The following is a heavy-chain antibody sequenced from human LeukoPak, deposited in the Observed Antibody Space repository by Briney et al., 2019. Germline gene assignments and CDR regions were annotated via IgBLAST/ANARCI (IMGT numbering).Heavy chain of an antibody. CDR3: ARHREWLVHPFDY. Sequence: PSETLSLTCTVSGGSISSYYWSWIRQPPGKGLEWLGYIYYSGSTNYNPSLKSRVTISVDTSKNQFSLKLSSVTAADTAVYYCARHREWLVHPFDYWGQGILVTVSS. CDR1: GGSISSYY. V-gene: IGHV4-59*08. J-gene: IGHJ4*02. CDR2: IYYSGST. D-gene: IGHD6-19*01.